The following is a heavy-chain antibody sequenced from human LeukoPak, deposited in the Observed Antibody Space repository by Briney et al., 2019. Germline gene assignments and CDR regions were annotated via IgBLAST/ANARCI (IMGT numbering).Heavy chain of an antibody. CDR3: ARARDIVVSSNIYYFDS. CDR2: IYYSGST. CDR1: GGSISSGGYY. V-gene: IGHV4-31*03. Sequence: SQTLSLTCTVSGGSISSGGYYWNWIRQHPGKGLEWIGLIYYSGSTYHNPSLKSRVSISVDTSKTQFSLKLSSVTAADTAVYYCARARDIVVSSNIYYFDSWGQGTLVTVSS. J-gene: IGHJ4*02. D-gene: IGHD2-2*01.